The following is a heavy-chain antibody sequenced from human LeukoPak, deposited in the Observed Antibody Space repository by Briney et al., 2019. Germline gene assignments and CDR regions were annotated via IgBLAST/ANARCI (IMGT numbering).Heavy chain of an antibody. CDR3: ASNPYYYDSSGYYFDY. J-gene: IGHJ4*02. Sequence: SVKVSCKASGGTFSSYAISWVRQAPGQGLEWMGGIIPIFGTANYAQKFQGRVTITADESTSTAYMELSSLRSEDTAVYYCASNPYYYDSSGYYFDYWGQGTLVTVSS. V-gene: IGHV1-69*13. CDR1: GGTFSSYA. CDR2: IIPIFGTA. D-gene: IGHD3-22*01.